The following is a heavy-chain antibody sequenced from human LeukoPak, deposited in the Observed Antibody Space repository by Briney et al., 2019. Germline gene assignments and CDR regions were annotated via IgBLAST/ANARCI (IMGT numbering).Heavy chain of an antibody. D-gene: IGHD6-13*01. CDR2: ISYDGSNK. CDR1: GFTFSSYA. CDR3: ARDLTAAGTGYDYYYGMDV. Sequence: GGSLRLSCAASGFTFSSYATHWVRQAPGKGLEWVAVISYDGSNKYYADSVKGRFTISRDNSKNTLYLQMNSLRAEDTAVYYCARDLTAAGTGYDYYYGMDVWGQGTTVTVSS. V-gene: IGHV3-30-3*01. J-gene: IGHJ6*02.